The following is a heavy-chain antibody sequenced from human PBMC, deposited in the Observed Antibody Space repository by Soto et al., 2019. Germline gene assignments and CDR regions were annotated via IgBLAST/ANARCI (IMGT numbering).Heavy chain of an antibody. CDR1: GGAISSSSYF. J-gene: IGHJ4*02. Sequence: QLQLQESSPGLLRPSETLSLTCNVSGGAISSSSYFWGWVRQPPGKTLEWIGHILYSGTTHYNESLKSRVTISVDTSKNQFSLRLHSVTPADTAVYYCARGGGYYGVLFDYWGQGTLVPVSS. D-gene: IGHD4-17*01. CDR2: ILYSGTT. V-gene: IGHV4-39*01. CDR3: ARGGGYYGVLFDY.